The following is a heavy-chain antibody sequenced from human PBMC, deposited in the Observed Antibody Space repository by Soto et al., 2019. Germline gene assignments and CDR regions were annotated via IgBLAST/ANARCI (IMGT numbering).Heavy chain of an antibody. CDR2: ISGSGGST. J-gene: IGHJ4*02. CDR1: GFTFSSYA. V-gene: IGHV3-23*01. D-gene: IGHD3-22*01. CDR3: AKDLGYYDSSGYYFYYFDY. Sequence: LRLSCAASGFTFSSYAMSWVRQAPGEGLEWVSAISGSGGSTYYADSVKGRFTISRDNSKNTLYLQMNSLRAEDTAVYYCAKDLGYYDSSGYYFYYFDYWGQGTLVTVSS.